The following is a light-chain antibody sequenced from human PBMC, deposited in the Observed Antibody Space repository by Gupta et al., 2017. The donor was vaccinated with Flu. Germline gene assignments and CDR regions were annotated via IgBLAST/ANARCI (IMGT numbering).Light chain of an antibody. CDR2: GNN. V-gene: IGLV1-40*01. J-gene: IGLJ3*02. CDR3: QSYDNSLSGSKV. Sequence: QFVLTQPPSVSGAPGQRVTISCTGSTSNIGAGYDVHWYQQVPGRAPKRLIFGNNNRPSGVAVRFSGSKSGTSASLAIAGLQAEDEADYYCQSYDNSLSGSKVFGGGTKLTVL. CDR1: TSNIGAGYD.